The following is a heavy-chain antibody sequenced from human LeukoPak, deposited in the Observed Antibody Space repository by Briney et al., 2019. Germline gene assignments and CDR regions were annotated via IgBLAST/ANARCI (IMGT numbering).Heavy chain of an antibody. Sequence: SETLSLTCTVSGGSISSYYWSWIRQPPGKGLEWIGYIYYSGSTNYNPSLKSRVTISVDTSKNQFSLKLSSVTAADTAVYYCARLGVWDGYIDHGHFDYWGQGALVTVSS. CDR1: GGSISSYY. CDR2: IYYSGST. J-gene: IGHJ4*02. CDR3: ARLGVWDGYIDHGHFDY. D-gene: IGHD5-24*01. V-gene: IGHV4-59*08.